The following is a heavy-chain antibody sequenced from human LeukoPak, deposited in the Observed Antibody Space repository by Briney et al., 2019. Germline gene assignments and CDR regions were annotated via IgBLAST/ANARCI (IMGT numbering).Heavy chain of an antibody. CDR2: IYYSGST. CDR3: ARAVGSGSYYRAYFDY. V-gene: IGHV4-31*03. Sequence: SETLSLTCTVSGGSISSGGYYWSWIRQHSGKGLEWIGYIYYSGSTYYNPSLKSRVTISVDTSKNQFSLKLSSVTAADTAVYYCARAVGSGSYYRAYFDYWGQGTLVTVSS. CDR1: GGSISSGGYY. D-gene: IGHD3-10*01. J-gene: IGHJ4*02.